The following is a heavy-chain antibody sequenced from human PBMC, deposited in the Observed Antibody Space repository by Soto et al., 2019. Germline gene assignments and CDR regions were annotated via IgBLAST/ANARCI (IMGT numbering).Heavy chain of an antibody. D-gene: IGHD2-2*01. V-gene: IGHV1-69*06. CDR1: GDTFKKFA. CDR3: ARGVVPAAGAAPHYFHYGVDV. J-gene: IGHJ6*01. CDR2: IIPMFGTT. Sequence: QVQLVQSGPEVKKPGSSVKVSCKTSGDTFKKFAISWVRRTPGQGPEWMGGIIPMFGTTKYTQKFQGRVTFTADKSTGTAYMELTSLMSEDTATYFCARGVVPAAGAAPHYFHYGVDVW.